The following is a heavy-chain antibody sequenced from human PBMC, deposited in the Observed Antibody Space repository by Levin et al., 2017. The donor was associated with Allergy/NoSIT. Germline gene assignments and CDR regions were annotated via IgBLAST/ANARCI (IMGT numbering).Heavy chain of an antibody. J-gene: IGHJ5*02. V-gene: IGHV1-2*02. CDR1: GYTFTDYY. Sequence: GESLKISCKASGYTFTDYYIHWVRQAPGQGLEWVGWINPNSGGTNYAQKFQGRVTMTRDTSISTAYMELSRLRSDDTAVYYCAREVGVYNWFDPWGQGTLVTVSS. D-gene: IGHD3-16*01. CDR2: INPNSGGT. CDR3: AREVGVYNWFDP.